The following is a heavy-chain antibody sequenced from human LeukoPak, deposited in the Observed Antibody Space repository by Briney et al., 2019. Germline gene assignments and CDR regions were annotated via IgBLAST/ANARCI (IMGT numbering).Heavy chain of an antibody. V-gene: IGHV4-59*08. J-gene: IGHJ5*02. CDR2: IYYSGST. CDR1: GGSISSYY. D-gene: IGHD4-17*01. CDR3: AIGYGDYEGWFDP. Sequence: SETLSLTCTVSGGSISSYYWSWIRQPPGKGLDWIGYIYYSGSTNYNPSLKSRVTISVDTSKNQFSLKLSSVTAADTAVYYCAIGYGDYEGWFDPWGQGTLVTVSS.